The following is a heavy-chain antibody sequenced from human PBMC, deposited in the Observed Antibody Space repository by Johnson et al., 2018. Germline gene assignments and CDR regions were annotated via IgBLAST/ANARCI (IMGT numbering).Heavy chain of an antibody. CDR2: IYYSGST. V-gene: IGHV4-59*01. Sequence: QVQLQESGPGLVKPSETLSLTCTVSGGSISSYYWSWIRQPPGKGLEWIGYIYYSGSTNYNPSLKGRVTISVDTSKNQFSLKLSSVTAADTAVYYCARGEKWNYLVYGMDVWGQGTTVTVSS. CDR3: ARGEKWNYLVYGMDV. J-gene: IGHJ6*02. D-gene: IGHD1-7*01. CDR1: GGSISSYY.